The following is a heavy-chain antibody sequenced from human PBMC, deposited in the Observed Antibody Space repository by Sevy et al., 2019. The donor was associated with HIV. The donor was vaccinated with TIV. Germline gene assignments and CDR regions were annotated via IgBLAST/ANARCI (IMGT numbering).Heavy chain of an antibody. CDR3: AKDQGGYNYAPGY. Sequence: GGSLSLSCAASGLTFSTYGMHWVRQAPGKGLEWVAVISYDGNIQYYADSVKGRFTVSRDNSKNTLYLQMNSLRAEDSAVYYCAKDQGGYNYAPGYWGQGTLVTVSS. V-gene: IGHV3-30*18. D-gene: IGHD5-18*01. CDR1: GLTFSTYG. J-gene: IGHJ4*02. CDR2: ISYDGNIQ.